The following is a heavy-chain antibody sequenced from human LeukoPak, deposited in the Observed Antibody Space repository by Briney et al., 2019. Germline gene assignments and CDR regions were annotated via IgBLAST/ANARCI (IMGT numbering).Heavy chain of an antibody. CDR3: AKQFVDI. D-gene: IGHD5-24*01. CDR1: GFTFANYA. V-gene: IGHV3-23*01. J-gene: IGHJ5*02. Sequence: GGSLRLSCTAYGFTFANYAMNWVRQAPGKGLEWVSSLSGSGDDPSYADFVKGRFTISRDNSRDTLYLQMNSLRAEDRGVYYCAKQFVDIWGQGTLVTVSS. CDR2: LSGSGDDP.